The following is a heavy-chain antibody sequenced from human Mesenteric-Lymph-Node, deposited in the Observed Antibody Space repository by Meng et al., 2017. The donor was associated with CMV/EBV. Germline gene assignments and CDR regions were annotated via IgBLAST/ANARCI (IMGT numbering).Heavy chain of an antibody. Sequence: SETLSLTCAVYGGSFSGYSWSWIRQPPGKGLEWIGYIYYSGSTNYNPSLKSRVTISVDTSKNQFSLNLSSVTAADTAVYYCARVGIAAAGTYYYYGMDVWGQGTTVTVSS. V-gene: IGHV4-59*01. J-gene: IGHJ6*02. D-gene: IGHD6-13*01. CDR1: GGSFSGYS. CDR2: IYYSGST. CDR3: ARVGIAAAGTYYYYGMDV.